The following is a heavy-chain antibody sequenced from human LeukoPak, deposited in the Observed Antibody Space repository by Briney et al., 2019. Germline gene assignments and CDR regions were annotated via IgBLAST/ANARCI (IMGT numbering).Heavy chain of an antibody. CDR3: AKDLTGYSSGSY. Sequence: GGSLRLSCAASGFTFSSYGMHWVRQAPGKGLEWVAVIWYDGSNKYYADSVKGRFTISRDNSKSTLYLQMNSLRAEDTAVYYCAKDLTGYSSGSYWGQGTLVTVSS. J-gene: IGHJ4*02. V-gene: IGHV3-33*06. CDR2: IWYDGSNK. D-gene: IGHD6-19*01. CDR1: GFTFSSYG.